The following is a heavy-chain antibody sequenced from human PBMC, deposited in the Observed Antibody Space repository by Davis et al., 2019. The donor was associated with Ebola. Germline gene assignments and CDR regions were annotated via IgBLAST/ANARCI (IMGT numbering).Heavy chain of an antibody. CDR2: INSDGSST. V-gene: IGHV3-74*01. J-gene: IGHJ4*02. D-gene: IGHD5-18*01. CDR3: ASGYSYGFGAFDY. CDR1: GFTFSSYW. Sequence: ESLKISCAASGFTFSSYWMHWVRQAPGKGLVWVSRINSDGSSTSYADSVKGRFTISRDNAKNTLYLQMNSLRAEDTAVYYCASGYSYGFGAFDYWGQGTLVTVSS.